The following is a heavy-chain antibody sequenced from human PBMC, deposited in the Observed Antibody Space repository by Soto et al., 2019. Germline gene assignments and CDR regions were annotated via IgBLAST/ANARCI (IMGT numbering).Heavy chain of an antibody. Sequence: GASVKVSCRASGGTFSSYTISWVRQAPGQGLEWMGGIFPIFGTTNFAQKFQDRVTITADTSISTASMELTRLTSDDTAIYYCARGDSTDCSNGVCSFFYNHDMDVWGQGTTVTVSS. J-gene: IGHJ6*02. D-gene: IGHD2-8*01. CDR1: GGTFSSYT. CDR3: ARGDSTDCSNGVCSFFYNHDMDV. CDR2: IFPIFGTT. V-gene: IGHV1-69*06.